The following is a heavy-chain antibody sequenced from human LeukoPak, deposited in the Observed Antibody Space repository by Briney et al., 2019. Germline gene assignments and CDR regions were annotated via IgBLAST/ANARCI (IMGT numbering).Heavy chain of an antibody. CDR1: GYTFTSHG. CDR2: ISAYNGKT. J-gene: IGHJ4*02. CDR3: VRAFLDLYFDF. V-gene: IGHV1-18*01. Sequence: ASVKVSCKASGYTFTSHGISWVRQAPGQGLEWMEWISAYNGKTNYAQKFQGRVTMTRDTSTSTVYMELSSLRSEDTAVYYCVRAFLDLYFDFWGQGTLVTVSS.